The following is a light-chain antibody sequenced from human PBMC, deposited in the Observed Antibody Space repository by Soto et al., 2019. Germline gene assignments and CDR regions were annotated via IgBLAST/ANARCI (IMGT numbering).Light chain of an antibody. CDR1: QSLNRN. CDR3: QHYNYWPPAFT. CDR2: GAS. J-gene: IGKJ3*01. Sequence: EIMMTQSPATLSVSPGERATLSCRASQSLNRNLAWYQQKPGQAPRLIIYGASTRAIGIPARFSGSGSVTDFTLTVSYLQSEDFTHHYCQHYNYWPPAFTCGPGTKVDL. V-gene: IGKV3D-15*01.